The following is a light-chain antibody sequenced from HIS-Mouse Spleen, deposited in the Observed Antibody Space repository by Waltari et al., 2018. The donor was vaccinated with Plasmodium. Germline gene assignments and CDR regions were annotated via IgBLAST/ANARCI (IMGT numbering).Light chain of an antibody. CDR3: YSAADNNLV. Sequence: SYELTQPSSVSVSPGQPARNTCSGDVLAKKYARWFQQKPGQAPVLVIYKDSERPSGIPERFSGSSSGTTVTLTISGAQVEDEADYYCYSAADNNLVFGGGTKLTVL. CDR1: VLAKKY. J-gene: IGLJ3*02. V-gene: IGLV3-27*01. CDR2: KDS.